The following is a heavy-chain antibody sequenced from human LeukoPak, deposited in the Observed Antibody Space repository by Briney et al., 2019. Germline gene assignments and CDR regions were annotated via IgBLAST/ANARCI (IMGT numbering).Heavy chain of an antibody. D-gene: IGHD3-10*01. Sequence: PSETLSLTCTVSGGSISSYYWSWIRQPPGKGLEWIGYIYYSGSTNYNPSLKSRVTISVDTSKNQFSLKLSSVTAADTAVYYCARQAHSRVRGVENWFDPWGQGTLVTVSS. CDR1: GGSISSYY. J-gene: IGHJ5*02. CDR3: ARQAHSRVRGVENWFDP. V-gene: IGHV4-59*08. CDR2: IYYSGST.